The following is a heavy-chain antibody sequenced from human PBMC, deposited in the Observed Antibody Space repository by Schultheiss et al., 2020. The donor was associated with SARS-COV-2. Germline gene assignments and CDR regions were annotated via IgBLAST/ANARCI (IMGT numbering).Heavy chain of an antibody. Sequence: SETLSLTCTVSGGSISSSYWSWIRQPPGKGLEWIGYIYYSGSTNYNPSLKSRVTISVDTSKNQFSLKLSSVTAADTAVYYCAGGRGTTMFGVAYYGMDVWGQGTTVTVSS. D-gene: IGHD3-3*01. CDR2: IYYSGST. V-gene: IGHV4-59*01. J-gene: IGHJ6*02. CDR1: GGSISSSY. CDR3: AGGRGTTMFGVAYYGMDV.